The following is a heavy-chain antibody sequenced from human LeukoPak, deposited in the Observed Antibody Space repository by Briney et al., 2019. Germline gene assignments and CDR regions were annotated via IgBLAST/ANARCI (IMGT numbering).Heavy chain of an antibody. CDR2: VSYDGSNK. CDR1: GFTFSNYA. Sequence: GGSLRLSCAASGFTFSNYAMHWVRQAPGKGLEWVAVVSYDGSNKYYADSVKGRFTISRDNSKNTLYLQMNSLRAEDTAVYYCAKDWGNWGYGYYFDHWGQGTLVTVSS. J-gene: IGHJ4*02. CDR3: AKDWGNWGYGYYFDH. V-gene: IGHV3-30*04. D-gene: IGHD7-27*01.